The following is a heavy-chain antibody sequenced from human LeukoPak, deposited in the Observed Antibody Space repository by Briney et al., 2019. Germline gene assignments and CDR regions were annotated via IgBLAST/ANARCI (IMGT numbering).Heavy chain of an antibody. J-gene: IGHJ3*02. D-gene: IGHD6-6*01. CDR1: GFTFSSYW. CDR3: ARDSGRIAAPSAHDAFDI. Sequence: GGSLRLSCAASGFTFSSYWMSWVRQAPGKGLEWVANINQDGSEKYYVDSVKGRFTISRDNSKNTLYLQMNSLRAEDTAVYYCARDSGRIAAPSAHDAFDIWGQGTMVTVSS. V-gene: IGHV3-7*03. CDR2: INQDGSEK.